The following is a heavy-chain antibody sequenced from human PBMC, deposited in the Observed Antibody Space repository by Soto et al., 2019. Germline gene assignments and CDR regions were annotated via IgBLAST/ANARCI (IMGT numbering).Heavy chain of an antibody. D-gene: IGHD4-17*01. V-gene: IGHV1-8*01. CDR3: ARYVGGYIYGLARH. CDR2: MNPNSGHT. J-gene: IGHJ4*02. Sequence: ASVKVSCKASGHTFTSYDFKWVRQATGQGLEWMGWMNPNSGHTGYAQNFQGRVTMTRNTSKSTAYMELSSLRSEGTAVFNCARYVGGYIYGLARHWGPGTLVTVSS. CDR1: GHTFTSYD.